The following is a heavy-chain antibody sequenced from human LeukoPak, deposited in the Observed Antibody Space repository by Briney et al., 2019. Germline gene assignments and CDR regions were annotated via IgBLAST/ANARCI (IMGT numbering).Heavy chain of an antibody. Sequence: SETLSLTCAVYGGSFSGYFWNWIRQPPGKGLEWIGEINHSGSTNYNPSLKSRVTISVDTSKNQFSLRLTSVTAADTAVYYCARGLNWFDPWGQGTLVTVSS. CDR1: GGSFSGYF. CDR3: ARGLNWFDP. CDR2: INHSGST. V-gene: IGHV4-34*01. J-gene: IGHJ5*02.